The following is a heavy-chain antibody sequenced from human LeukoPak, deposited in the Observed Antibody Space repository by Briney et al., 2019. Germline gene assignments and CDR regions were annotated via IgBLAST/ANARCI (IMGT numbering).Heavy chain of an antibody. CDR2: IYSGGST. V-gene: IGHV3-53*01. D-gene: IGHD5-18*01. CDR1: GFTISSNY. CDR3: ASLGYSYGPIDY. J-gene: IGHJ4*02. Sequence: GGSLRLSCAASGFTISSNYMSWVRQAPGKGLEWVSVIYSGGSTYYADSVKGRFTISRDNSKNTLYLQMNSLRAEDTAVYYCASLGYSYGPIDYWGQGTLVTVSS.